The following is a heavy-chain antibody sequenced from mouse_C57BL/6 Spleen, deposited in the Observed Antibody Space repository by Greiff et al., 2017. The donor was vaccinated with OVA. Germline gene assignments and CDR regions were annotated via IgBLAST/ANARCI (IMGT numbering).Heavy chain of an antibody. V-gene: IGHV14-2*01. CDR1: GFNIKDYY. CDR2: IDPDDGET. D-gene: IGHD1-1*01. CDR3: ALFRSCYAY. Sequence: EVKLQESGAELVKPGASVKLSCTASGFNIKDYYMNWVKQRPEQGLEWIGRIDPDDGETNYAPKFQGKATITADTSSNTAYLQLSSLTSADYAVYFCALFRSCYAYWGQGTTLTVSS. J-gene: IGHJ2*01.